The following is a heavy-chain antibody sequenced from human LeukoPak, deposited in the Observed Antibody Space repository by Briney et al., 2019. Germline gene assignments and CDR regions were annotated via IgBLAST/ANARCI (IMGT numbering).Heavy chain of an antibody. Sequence: ASETLSLTCTVSGGSISSYYWSWIRQPPGKGLEWIGYIYYSGSTNYNPSLKSRVTISVDTSKNQFSLKLSSVTAADTAVYYCARQAGVLRYFDWLLLNWYFDLWGRGTLVTVSS. J-gene: IGHJ2*01. CDR3: ARQAGVLRYFDWLLLNWYFDL. V-gene: IGHV4-59*08. D-gene: IGHD3-9*01. CDR2: IYYSGST. CDR1: GGSISSYY.